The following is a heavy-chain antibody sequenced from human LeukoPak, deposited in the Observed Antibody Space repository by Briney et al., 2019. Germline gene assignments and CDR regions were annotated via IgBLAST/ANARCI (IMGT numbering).Heavy chain of an antibody. D-gene: IGHD3-22*01. J-gene: IGHJ3*02. CDR1: GFTFSSYG. CDR3: AKGAPTYYYDSSGYYGAFDI. CDR2: IWYDGSNK. Sequence: GESLKISCAASGFTFSSYGMHWVRQAPGKGLEWVAVIWYDGSNKYYADSVKGRFTISRDNSKNTLYLQMNSLRAEDTAVYYCAKGAPTYYYDSSGYYGAFDIWGQGTMVTVSS. V-gene: IGHV3-33*06.